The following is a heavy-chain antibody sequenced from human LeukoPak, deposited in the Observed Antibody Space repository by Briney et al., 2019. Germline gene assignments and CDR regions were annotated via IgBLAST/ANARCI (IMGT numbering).Heavy chain of an antibody. V-gene: IGHV3-23*01. D-gene: IGHD5-24*01. CDR3: AKDDEMATVTRAHYYFGH. CDR1: GFTFSSYA. CDR2: ITGTGDRP. J-gene: IGHJ4*02. Sequence: PGGSLRLSCSASGFTFSSYAMAWVRQAPGRGLEGVSAITGTGDRPNYADSLRGRITISRDNSKNTLYLQMNSLRAEDTAVYYCAKDDEMATVTRAHYYFGHWGPGTRVTVSS.